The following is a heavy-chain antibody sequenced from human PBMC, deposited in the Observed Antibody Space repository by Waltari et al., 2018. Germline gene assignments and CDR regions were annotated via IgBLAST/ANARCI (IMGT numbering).Heavy chain of an antibody. D-gene: IGHD3-16*01. CDR2: INPTNGVT. J-gene: IGHJ4*02. V-gene: IGHV1-2*02. CDR3: ARGLGGSSPFDY. Sequence: QVHLVQSGAEVKKSGASVKVSCTASGYSFGGYYLYWVRQAPGQGLEWMGWINPTNGVTNYAQKFQSRVTMTRDTSINSVYMDLSRLRSDDTAVYFCARGLGGSSPFDYWGRGTLVTVSS. CDR1: GYSFGGYY.